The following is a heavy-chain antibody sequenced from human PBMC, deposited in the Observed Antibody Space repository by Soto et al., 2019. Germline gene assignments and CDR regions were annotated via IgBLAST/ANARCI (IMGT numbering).Heavy chain of an antibody. CDR3: ARHTGYCSCSSCYGYYTMDV. CDR2: IYHSGST. D-gene: IGHD2-2*01. Sequence: PSETLSLTCAVSGGSISSSNWWSWVRQPPGKGLEWIGEIYHSGSTNYNPSLKSRVTISVDKSKNQFSLKLSSVTAADTAVYSCARHTGYCSCSSCYGYYTMDVCGQGTTVTVSS. J-gene: IGHJ6*02. V-gene: IGHV4-4*02. CDR1: GGSISSSNW.